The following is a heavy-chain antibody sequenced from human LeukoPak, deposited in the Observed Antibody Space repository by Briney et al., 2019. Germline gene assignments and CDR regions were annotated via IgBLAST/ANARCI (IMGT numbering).Heavy chain of an antibody. V-gene: IGHV3-21*01. CDR3: VRDSSGYYGGGLFDY. CDR2: ISSSSYI. Sequence: GGSLRLSCAASGFTFSSYSMNWVRQAPGKGLEWVSSISSSSYIYYSDSVKGQFTISRDNAKNSLYLQMNSLRAEDTAVYYCVRDSSGYYGGGLFDYWGQGTLVTVSS. D-gene: IGHD3-22*01. CDR1: GFTFSSYS. J-gene: IGHJ4*02.